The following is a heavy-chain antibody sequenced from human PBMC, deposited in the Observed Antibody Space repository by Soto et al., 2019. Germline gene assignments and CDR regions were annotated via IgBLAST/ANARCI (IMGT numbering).Heavy chain of an antibody. CDR2: LSGSGTST. CDR3: SYDTFGDKDF. CDR1: GFSFVNYA. J-gene: IGHJ4*02. D-gene: IGHD3-9*01. Sequence: PGGSLRLSCAASGFSFVNYAMNWVRQAPGKGLEWVSGLSGSGTSTYYADSVKGRFTISRDNAKNTLYLQMNSLGVEDTALYYCSYDTFGDKDFWGQGTPVTVS. V-gene: IGHV3-23*01.